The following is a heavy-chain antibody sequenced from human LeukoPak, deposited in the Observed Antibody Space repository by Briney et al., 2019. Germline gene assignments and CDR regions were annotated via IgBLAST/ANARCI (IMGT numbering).Heavy chain of an antibody. CDR2: INPNSGGT. Sequence: GASVKVSCKASGYTFTGYYMHWVRQAPGQGLEWMGRINPNSGGTNYAQNFQGRVTITRDTSISPAYMELSRLRSDDTAVYYCAGGTRGRDTAMVTMDVWGKGTTVTVSS. CDR1: GYTFTGYY. V-gene: IGHV1-2*06. J-gene: IGHJ6*04. CDR3: AGGTRGRDTAMVTMDV. D-gene: IGHD5-18*01.